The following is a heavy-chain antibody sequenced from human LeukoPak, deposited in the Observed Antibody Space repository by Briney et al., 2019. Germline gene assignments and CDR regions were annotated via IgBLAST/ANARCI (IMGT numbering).Heavy chain of an antibody. CDR2: IIPIFGTT. J-gene: IGHJ6*03. Sequence: SVKVSCKSSGDSFGSYSFSWVRQAPGQGLEWMGVIIPIFGTTKYAQKFQGRVTISTDESTSIAYMELSSLRSEDTAVYYCARCRRNYYYYYMDVWGKGTTVTVSS. V-gene: IGHV1-69*05. CDR1: GDSFGSYS. CDR3: ARCRRNYYYYYMDV.